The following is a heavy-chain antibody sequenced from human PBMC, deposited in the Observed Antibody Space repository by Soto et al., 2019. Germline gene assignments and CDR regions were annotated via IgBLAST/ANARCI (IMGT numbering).Heavy chain of an antibody. CDR1: GFTFSSYS. J-gene: IGHJ3*02. Sequence: PGGSLRLSCAASGFTFSSYSMNWVRQAPGKGLEWVSYISSSSSTIYYADSVKGRFTISRDNAKNSLYLQMNSLRDEDTAVYYCARVDIYSGSYFRSDAFDIWGQGTMVTVSS. V-gene: IGHV3-48*02. CDR2: ISSSSSTI. D-gene: IGHD1-26*01. CDR3: ARVDIYSGSYFRSDAFDI.